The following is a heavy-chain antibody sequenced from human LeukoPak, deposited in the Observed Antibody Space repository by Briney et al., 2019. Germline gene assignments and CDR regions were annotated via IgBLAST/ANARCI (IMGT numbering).Heavy chain of an antibody. V-gene: IGHV4-39*01. CDR3: ARRRIVATIDY. CDR1: GASITSSRFY. D-gene: IGHD5-12*01. Sequence: SETLSLTCTVSGASITSSRFYWGWIRQPPGRGLEWVGTIYYSGSTYYNPSLKSRVTISVDTSKNQFSLKLSSVTAADTAVYFCARRRIVATIDYWGQGTLVTVSS. J-gene: IGHJ4*02. CDR2: IYYSGST.